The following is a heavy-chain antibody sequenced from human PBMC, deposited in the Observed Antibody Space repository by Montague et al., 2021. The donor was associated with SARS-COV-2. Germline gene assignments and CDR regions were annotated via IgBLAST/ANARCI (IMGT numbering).Heavy chain of an antibody. CDR2: IYSSGTT. J-gene: IGHJ5*02. Sequence: SETLSLTCIVSNASISNYYWSWLRQASGKGLEWIGQIYSSGTTNYNPSLKSRVTISVDTANDHFSLNLTSVTAADTAVYYCARGERWFDPWGQGTLVTVSS. CDR3: ARGERWFDP. CDR1: NASISNYY. V-gene: IGHV4-59*01. D-gene: IGHD1-26*01.